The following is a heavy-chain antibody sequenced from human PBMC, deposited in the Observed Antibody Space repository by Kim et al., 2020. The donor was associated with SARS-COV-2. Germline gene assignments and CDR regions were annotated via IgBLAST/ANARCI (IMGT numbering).Heavy chain of an antibody. CDR3: ALGGPRLTDAFDI. D-gene: IGHD3-10*01. V-gene: IGHV3-30*03. Sequence: GGSLRLSCAASGFTFSSYGMHWVRQAPGKGLEWVAVISYDGSNKYYADSVKGRFTISRDNSKNTLYLQMNSLRAEDTAVYYCALGGPRLTDAFDIWGQGTMVTVSS. CDR1: GFTFSSYG. CDR2: ISYDGSNK. J-gene: IGHJ3*02.